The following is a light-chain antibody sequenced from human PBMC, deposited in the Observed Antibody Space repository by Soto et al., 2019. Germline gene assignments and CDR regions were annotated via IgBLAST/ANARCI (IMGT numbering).Light chain of an antibody. CDR3: SSYTSSSTPVV. CDR1: SSDVGGYNY. V-gene: IGLV2-14*01. J-gene: IGLJ2*01. CDR2: EVS. Sequence: QSALTQPASVSGSLGQSITISCTGTSSDVGGYNYVSWYQQHPGKAPKLMIYEVSNRPSGVSNRFSGSKSGNTASLTISGLQAEDEADYYCSSYTSSSTPVVFGGGTKLTVL.